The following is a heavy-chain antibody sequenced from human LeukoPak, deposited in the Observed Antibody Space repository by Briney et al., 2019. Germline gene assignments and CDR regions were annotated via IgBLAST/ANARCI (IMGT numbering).Heavy chain of an antibody. CDR2: IWYDGSNK. Sequence: PGGSLRLSCAASGFTFSSYGMHWVRQAPGKGLEWVAVIWYDGSNKYYADSVKGRFTISRDNSKNTLYLQMNSLRAEDTAVYYCARDCSWYYDFWSGYYPSNWFDPWGQGTLVTVSS. V-gene: IGHV3-33*08. CDR3: ARDCSWYYDFWSGYYPSNWFDP. J-gene: IGHJ5*02. CDR1: GFTFSSYG. D-gene: IGHD3-3*01.